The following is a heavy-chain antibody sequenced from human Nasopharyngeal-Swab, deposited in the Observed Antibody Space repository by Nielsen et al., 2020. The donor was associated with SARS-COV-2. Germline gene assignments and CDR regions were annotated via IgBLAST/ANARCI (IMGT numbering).Heavy chain of an antibody. Sequence: ASVKVSCKVSGYTLTELSMHWVRQATGQGLEWMGWMNPNSGNTGYAQKFQGRVTMTRNTSISTAYMELSSLRSEDTAVYYCARGQGGNSDYWGQGTLVTVSS. J-gene: IGHJ4*02. CDR3: ARGQGGNSDY. D-gene: IGHD4-23*01. CDR2: MNPNSGNT. CDR1: GYTLTELS. V-gene: IGHV1-8*01.